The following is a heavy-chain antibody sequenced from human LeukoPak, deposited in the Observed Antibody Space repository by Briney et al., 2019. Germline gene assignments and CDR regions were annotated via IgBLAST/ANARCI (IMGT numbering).Heavy chain of an antibody. J-gene: IGHJ4*02. V-gene: IGHV3-23*01. D-gene: IGHD6-19*01. CDR1: GFTFPSYA. CDR3: ARSPAFYDGAVVKYYFDY. CDR2: ISANSAST. Sequence: GGSLRLSCAASGFTFPSYAMNWVRQAPGKGLEWVSGISANSASTYYADSVKGRFTISRDNSKNTLYLEMNSLRVEDAAVYFCARSPAFYDGAVVKYYFDYWGQGTLVTVSS.